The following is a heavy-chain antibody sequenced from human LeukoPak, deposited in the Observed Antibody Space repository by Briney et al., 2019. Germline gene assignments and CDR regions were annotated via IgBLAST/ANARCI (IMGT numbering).Heavy chain of an antibody. D-gene: IGHD2-15*01. CDR3: AKGSGSWADY. J-gene: IGHJ4*02. CDR2: ISGNSGST. V-gene: IGHV3-9*01. CDR1: GFTFDDHA. Sequence: GGSLRLSCAASGFTFDDHAMHWVRQAPGKGLEWVAGISGNSGSTGYADSVKGRFSVSRDNAKNYLHLQMNSLRVEDTALYHCAKGSGSWADYWGQGTLVTVSS.